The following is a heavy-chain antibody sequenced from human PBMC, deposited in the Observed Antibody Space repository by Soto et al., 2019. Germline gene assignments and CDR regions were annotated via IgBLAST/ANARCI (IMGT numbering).Heavy chain of an antibody. CDR3: AYGGSCDY. J-gene: IGHJ4*02. CDR1: GFSFNTYE. V-gene: IGHV3-48*03. D-gene: IGHD1-26*01. Sequence: EVPLVESGGGLVQPGGSLRLSCAASGFSFNTYEMNWVRQAPGKGLEWVSYISSSDSTIYYADSVKGRFTVSRDNGKNSLYLQMNSLRAEDTAVYYCAYGGSCDYWGQGTQVTVSS. CDR2: ISSSDSTI.